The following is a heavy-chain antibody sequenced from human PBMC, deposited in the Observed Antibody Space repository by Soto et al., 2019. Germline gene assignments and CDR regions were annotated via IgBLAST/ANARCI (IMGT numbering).Heavy chain of an antibody. CDR2: IKQDGSET. CDR3: ADLTTLIHY. J-gene: IGHJ4*02. D-gene: IGHD4-17*01. CDR1: GFTFSSYW. Sequence: GGSLRLSCAASGFTFSSYWMSWVRQAPGKGLEWVANIKQDGSETYYADSVKGRFTISRDNSKNTLYLQMNSLRAEDTAVYYCADLTTLIHYWGQGTLVTVSS. V-gene: IGHV3-7*05.